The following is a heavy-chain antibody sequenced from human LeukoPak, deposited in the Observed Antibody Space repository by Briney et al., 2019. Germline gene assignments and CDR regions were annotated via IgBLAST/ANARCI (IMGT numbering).Heavy chain of an antibody. CDR1: GYTFTGYY. J-gene: IGHJ4*02. D-gene: IGHD2-15*01. CDR3: ARDRAVVVVAATLPYFDY. CDR2: INPNSGGT. Sequence: ASVKVSCKTSGYTFTGYYMHWVRQAPGQGLEWMGWINPNSGGTNYAQKFQGRVTMTRDTSISTAYMELNRLRSDDTAVYYCARDRAVVVVAATLPYFDYWGQGTLVTVSS. V-gene: IGHV1-2*02.